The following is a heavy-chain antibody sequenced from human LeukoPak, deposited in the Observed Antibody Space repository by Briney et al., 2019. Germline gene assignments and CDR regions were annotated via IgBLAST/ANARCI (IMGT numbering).Heavy chain of an antibody. CDR2: IYSGGST. J-gene: IGHJ4*02. D-gene: IGHD1-1*01. CDR1: GFTVGSNY. V-gene: IGHV3-66*02. CDR3: VCNNYASWTFLVY. Sequence: GGSLRLSCAASGFTVGSNYMNWVRQAPGKGFEWVASIYSGGSTDYADSVRGRFTISRDSSKNTVYLQMNSLRGDDTAVYFCVCNNYASWTFLVYWAQETRVTVSS.